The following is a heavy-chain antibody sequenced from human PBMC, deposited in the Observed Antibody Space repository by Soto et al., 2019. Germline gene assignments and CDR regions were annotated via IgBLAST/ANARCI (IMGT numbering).Heavy chain of an antibody. CDR1: GFTFSSYA. V-gene: IGHV3-23*01. D-gene: IGHD6-13*01. Sequence: GGSLRLSCAASGFTFSSYAMSWVRQAPGKGLEWVSAISGSGGSTYYADSVKGRFTISRDNSKNTLYLQMNSLRAEDTAVYYCVKAAAAPTYYYYGMDVWGQGTTVTVSS. J-gene: IGHJ6*02. CDR3: VKAAAAPTYYYYGMDV. CDR2: ISGSGGST.